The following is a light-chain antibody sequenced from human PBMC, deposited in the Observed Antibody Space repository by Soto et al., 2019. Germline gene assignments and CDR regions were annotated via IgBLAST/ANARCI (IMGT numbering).Light chain of an antibody. Sequence: TQSPATLSVSTGDRATLSCRASQSVSNNFLAWYQQKPGQAPRLLIYGASSRATGIPDRFSGSGSGTDFTLTISSLEPEDFAVYYCQQRRTFGPGTKVDIK. CDR3: QQRRT. J-gene: IGKJ3*01. V-gene: IGKV3D-20*02. CDR1: QSVSNNF. CDR2: GAS.